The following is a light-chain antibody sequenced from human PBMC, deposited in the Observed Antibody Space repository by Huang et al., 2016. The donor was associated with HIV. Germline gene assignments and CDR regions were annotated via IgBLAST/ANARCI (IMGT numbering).Light chain of an antibody. J-gene: IGKJ4*01. V-gene: IGKV1-NL1*01. CDR3: QQYYSMLLT. CDR1: QGISNS. Sequence: DIQMTQSPSSLSASVGDRVTITCRASQGISNSLACDQQKPGEAPKLLLHAASRLESGVPSKFIGSGSGTDYTLTISSLQPEDFATYYCQQYYSMLLTFGGGTKVEIK. CDR2: AAS.